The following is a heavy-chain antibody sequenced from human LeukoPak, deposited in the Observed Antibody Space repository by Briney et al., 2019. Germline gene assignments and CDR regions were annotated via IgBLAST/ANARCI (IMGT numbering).Heavy chain of an antibody. J-gene: IGHJ3*02. CDR3: ARDRYPLPYDYVWGSYRPYAFDI. D-gene: IGHD3-16*02. CDR2: IIPFFGTA. Sequence: ASVKVSCKASGGTFSSYAINWVRQAPGQGLEWMGGIIPFFGTANYAQKFQGRVTITRDTSASTAYMELSSLRSEDTAVYYCARDRYPLPYDYVWGSYRPYAFDIWGQGTMVTVSS. CDR1: GGTFSSYA. V-gene: IGHV1-69*05.